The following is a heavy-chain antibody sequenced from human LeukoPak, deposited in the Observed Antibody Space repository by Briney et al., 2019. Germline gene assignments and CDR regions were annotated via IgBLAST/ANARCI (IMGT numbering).Heavy chain of an antibody. Sequence: TSETLSLTCTVSGGSISSSSYYWSWIRQPPGKGLEWIGYIYYSGNTNYNPSLKSRVTISVDTSKNQFSLKLSSVTAADTAVYYCARDRGLVPYYFDYWGQGTLVTVSS. CDR1: GGSISSSSYY. CDR2: IYYSGNT. J-gene: IGHJ4*02. D-gene: IGHD3/OR15-3a*01. CDR3: ARDRGLVPYYFDY. V-gene: IGHV4-61*01.